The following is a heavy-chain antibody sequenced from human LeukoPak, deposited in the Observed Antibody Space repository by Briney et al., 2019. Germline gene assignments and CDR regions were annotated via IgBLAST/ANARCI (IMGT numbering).Heavy chain of an antibody. CDR1: GGSISSGGYY. CDR3: ARGARWMEYQQTPFDY. D-gene: IGHD2-2*01. CDR2: IYYSGST. Sequence: PSETLSLTCTVSGGSISSGGYYWSWIRQHPGKGLEWIGYIYYSGSTYYNPSLKSRVTISVDTSKNQFSLKLSSVTAADTAVYYCARGARWMEYQQTPFDYWGQGTLVTVSS. V-gene: IGHV4-31*03. J-gene: IGHJ4*02.